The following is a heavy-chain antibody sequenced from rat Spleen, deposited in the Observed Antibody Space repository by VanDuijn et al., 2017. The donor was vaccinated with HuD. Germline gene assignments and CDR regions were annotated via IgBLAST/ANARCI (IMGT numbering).Heavy chain of an antibody. Sequence: EVQLVESGGDLVQPGRSLTLSCVVSGHTFSNYWMSWIRQAPGEGLEWVASTTKTGGVIYYPDSVKGRFTISRENAQNTLYLQMNSLRSEDTATYYCSGSRVPWYLDFWGPGTMVTVSS. CDR1: GHTFSNYW. V-gene: IGHV5-31*01. CDR2: TTKTGGVI. D-gene: IGHD1-11*01. J-gene: IGHJ1*01. CDR3: SGSRVPWYLDF.